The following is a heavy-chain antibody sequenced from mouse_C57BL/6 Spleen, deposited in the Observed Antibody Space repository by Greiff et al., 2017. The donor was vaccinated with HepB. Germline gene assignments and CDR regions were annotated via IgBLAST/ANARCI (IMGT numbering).Heavy chain of an antibody. Sequence: EVKLQESGEGLVKPGGSLKLSCAASGFTFSSYAMSWVRQTPETRLEWVAYISSGGNYIYYADTVKGRFTISRDNARNTLYLQRSIMKYEDTAMYYCTRGGCNYGYWYFDVWGTGTTVTVSS. D-gene: IGHD2-1*01. CDR1: GFTFSSYA. V-gene: IGHV5-9-1*02. CDR2: ISSGGNYI. CDR3: TRGGCNYGYWYFDV. J-gene: IGHJ1*03.